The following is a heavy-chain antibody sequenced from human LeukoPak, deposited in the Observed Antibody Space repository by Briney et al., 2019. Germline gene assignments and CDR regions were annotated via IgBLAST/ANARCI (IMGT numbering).Heavy chain of an antibody. CDR3: ARGFWSGPSGWGVAFDL. J-gene: IGHJ3*01. Sequence: PGGSLRLSCAGSGFTFSAHSMNWVRQAPGRPPEWLSYISSTSSVYYAPSVQGRFAISRDNARDSLFLQMSGLRGEDTAVYYCARGFWSGPSGWGVAFDLWGQGTMVTVSS. D-gene: IGHD3-3*01. CDR2: ISSTSSV. CDR1: GFTFSAHS. V-gene: IGHV3-69-1*01.